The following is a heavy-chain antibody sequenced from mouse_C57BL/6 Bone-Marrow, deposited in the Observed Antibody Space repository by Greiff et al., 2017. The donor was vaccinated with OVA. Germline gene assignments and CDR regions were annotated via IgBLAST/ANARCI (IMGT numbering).Heavy chain of an antibody. D-gene: IGHD1-1*01. CDR3: ARKALLRQDY. V-gene: IGHV3-6*01. Sequence: ESGPGLVKPSQSLSLTCSVTGYSITSGYYWNWIRQFPGNKLEWMGYISYDGSNNYNPSLKNRISITRDTSKNQFFLKLNSVTTEDTATYYCARKALLRQDYRGQGTTLTVSS. CDR2: ISYDGSN. CDR1: GYSITSGYY. J-gene: IGHJ2*01.